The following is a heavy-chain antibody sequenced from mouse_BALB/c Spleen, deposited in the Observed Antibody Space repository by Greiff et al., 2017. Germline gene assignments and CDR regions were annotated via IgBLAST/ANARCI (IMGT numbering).Heavy chain of an antibody. Sequence: EVKLVESGPGLVKPSQSLSLTCSVTGYSITSGYYWNWIRQFPGNKLEWMGYISYDGSNNYNPSLKNRISITRDTSKNQFFLKLNSVTTEDTATYYCASRGVRAWFAYWGQGTLVTVSA. V-gene: IGHV3-6*02. CDR2: ISYDGSN. CDR3: ASRGVRAWFAY. CDR1: GYSITSGYY. J-gene: IGHJ3*01. D-gene: IGHD2-14*01.